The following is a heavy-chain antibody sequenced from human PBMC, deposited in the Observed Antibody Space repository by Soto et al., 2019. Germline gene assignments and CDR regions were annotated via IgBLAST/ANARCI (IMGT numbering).Heavy chain of an antibody. D-gene: IGHD3-10*01. Sequence: EVQLVESGGGLVQPGGSLRLSCAASGFTFSSYWMHWVRQAPGKGLMWVSRINSDGSSTNYTDSVKGRFTISRDNAKNTLYLQMNSLRAEYTAVYYCARGFGDAFDSWGQGTMVTVSS. J-gene: IGHJ3*02. V-gene: IGHV3-74*01. CDR2: INSDGSST. CDR3: ARGFGDAFDS. CDR1: GFTFSSYW.